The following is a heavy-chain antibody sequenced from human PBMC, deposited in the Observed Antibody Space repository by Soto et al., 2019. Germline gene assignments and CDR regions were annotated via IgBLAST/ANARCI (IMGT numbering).Heavy chain of an antibody. D-gene: IGHD3-10*01. CDR3: ASHFRPFYGSGSDYYYGMDV. CDR1: GGSISSSSYY. Sequence: PSETLSLTCTASGGSISSSSYYWGWIRQPPGKGLEWIGSIYYSGSTYYNPSLKSRVTISVDTSKNQFSLKLSSVTAADTAVYYCASHFRPFYGSGSDYYYGMDVWGQGTTVTVSS. CDR2: IYYSGST. V-gene: IGHV4-39*01. J-gene: IGHJ6*02.